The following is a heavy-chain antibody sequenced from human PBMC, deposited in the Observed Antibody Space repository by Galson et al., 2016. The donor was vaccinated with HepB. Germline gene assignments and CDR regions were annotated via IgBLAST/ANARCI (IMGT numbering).Heavy chain of an antibody. CDR1: GYTFTTYY. CDR2: INPSGGST. CDR3: AREDGDYEGAYFDY. J-gene: IGHJ4*02. D-gene: IGHD4-17*01. Sequence: SVKVSCKASGYTFTTYYINWVRQAPGQGLEWMGKINPSGGSTSYAQKFQGRVTMTRDTSTNTVYMELSSLRSEDTAVYYCAREDGDYEGAYFDYWGQGTLVTVSS. V-gene: IGHV1-46*01.